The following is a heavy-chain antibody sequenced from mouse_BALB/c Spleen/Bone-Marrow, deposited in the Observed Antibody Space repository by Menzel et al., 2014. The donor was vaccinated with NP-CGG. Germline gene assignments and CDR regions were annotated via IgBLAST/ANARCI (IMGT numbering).Heavy chain of an antibody. CDR3: ARRGTTAKDYAMDY. D-gene: IGHD1-2*01. J-gene: IGHJ4*01. V-gene: IGHV1S126*01. CDR2: IDPSDSYT. Sequence: QVQLQQSGAELVKPGASVKISCKASGYTFTRYWMNWVKQRPGQGLEWIGEIDPSDSYTNNNQKFKDKATLTVDKSSSTAYMQLSSLTSEDSAVYYCARRGTTAKDYAMDYWGQGTSATVSS. CDR1: GYTFTRYW.